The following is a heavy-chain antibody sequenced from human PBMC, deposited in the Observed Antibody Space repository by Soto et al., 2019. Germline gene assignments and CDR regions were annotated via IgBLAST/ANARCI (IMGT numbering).Heavy chain of an antibody. Sequence: SQTLSLTCAISGDSVSSNSAAWNWIRQSPSRGLEWLGRTYYRSKWYNDYAVSVKSRITINPDTSKNQFSLQLNSVTPEDTAVYYCARGGSSSPNGYYYSGMDVWGQGTTVTVSS. D-gene: IGHD6-6*01. CDR2: TYYRSKWYN. CDR3: ARGGSSSPNGYYYSGMDV. J-gene: IGHJ6*02. CDR1: GDSVSSNSAA. V-gene: IGHV6-1*01.